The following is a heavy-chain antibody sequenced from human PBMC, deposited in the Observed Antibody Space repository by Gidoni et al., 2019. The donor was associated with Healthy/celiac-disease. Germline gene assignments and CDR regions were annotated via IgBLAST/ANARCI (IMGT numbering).Heavy chain of an antibody. CDR2: IKQDGSEK. D-gene: IGHD2-2*02. CDR3: ARVPEDIVVVPAAINYYYYYGMDV. J-gene: IGHJ6*02. CDR1: GFTFSRYW. V-gene: IGHV3-7*01. Sequence: EVQLVESGGGLVQPGGSLRLSCAASGFTFSRYWMSWVRQAPGKGLEGVANIKQDGSEKYYVDSVKGRFTISRDNAKNSLYLQMNSLRAEDTAVYYCARVPEDIVVVPAAINYYYYYGMDVWGQGTTVTVSS.